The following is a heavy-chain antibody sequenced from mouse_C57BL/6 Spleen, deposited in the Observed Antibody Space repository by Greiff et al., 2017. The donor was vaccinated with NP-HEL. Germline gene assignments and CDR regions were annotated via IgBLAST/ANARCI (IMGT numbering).Heavy chain of an antibody. CDR2: INPNNGGT. CDR1: GYTFTDYN. Sequence: VQLQQSGPELVKPGASVKMSCKASGYTFTDYNMHWVKQSHGKSLEWIGYINPNNGGTSYNQKFKGKATLTVNKSSSTAYMELRSLTSEDAAVYYCARLFFFTTVVKDYYAMDYWGQGTSVTVSS. D-gene: IGHD1-1*01. V-gene: IGHV1-22*01. CDR3: ARLFFFTTVVKDYYAMDY. J-gene: IGHJ4*01.